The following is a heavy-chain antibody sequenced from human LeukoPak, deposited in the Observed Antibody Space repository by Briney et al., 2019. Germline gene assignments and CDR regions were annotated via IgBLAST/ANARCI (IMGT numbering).Heavy chain of an antibody. D-gene: IGHD3-22*01. CDR2: ISGSGVI. CDR3: AKHSHDGSAPYYEVQLDY. V-gene: IGHV4-4*07. Sequence: SETLSLTCTVSGGPITTYYLSWIRQSAGMGLEWIGRISGSGVITYNPSLKSRVILSLDTSNNHFSLKLISVTAADTAIYYCAKHSHDGSAPYYEVQLDYWGQGTLVTVSS. J-gene: IGHJ4*02. CDR1: GGPITTYY.